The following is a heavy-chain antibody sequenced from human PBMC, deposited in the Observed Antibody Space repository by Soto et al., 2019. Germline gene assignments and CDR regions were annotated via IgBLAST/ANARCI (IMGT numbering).Heavy chain of an antibody. CDR1: RLTFSNYA. CDR2: ISGSGDTT. Sequence: PGGSLRLSCVISRLTFSNYALNWVRQAPGKGLEWVSSISGSGDTTYYADSVKGRFTISRDNSKNTLYLQMNSLRAEDTAVYYCARPYSSGWSYAFEIWGQGTMVTVSS. V-gene: IGHV3-23*01. CDR3: ARPYSSGWSYAFEI. J-gene: IGHJ3*02. D-gene: IGHD6-19*01.